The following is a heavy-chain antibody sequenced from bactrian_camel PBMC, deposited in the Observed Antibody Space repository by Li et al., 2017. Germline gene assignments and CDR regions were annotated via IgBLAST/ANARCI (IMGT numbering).Heavy chain of an antibody. J-gene: IGHJ4*01. CDR1: EKNTAAYC. CDR2: IYIVLGDT. D-gene: IGHD6*01. CDR3: AAVSASPYGGSCNTDYNY. Sequence: VQLVESGGGSVQAGESLRLTCTASEKNTAAYCLGWFRQVPGKEREGVASIYIVLGDTDYADSVKGRFTISQEAAKSTVYLQMNSLKPEDTAMYSCAAVSASPYGGSCNTDYNYWGQGTQVTVS. V-gene: IGHV3S40*01.